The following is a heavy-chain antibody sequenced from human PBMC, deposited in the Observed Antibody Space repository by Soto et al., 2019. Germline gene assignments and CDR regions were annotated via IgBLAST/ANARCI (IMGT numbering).Heavy chain of an antibody. D-gene: IGHD4-17*01. CDR2: IWYDGSKK. Sequence: QVQLVESGGGVVQPGTSLRLSCEASGFTFSGFGMHWVRQAPGKGLEWVAVIWYDGSKKYYADCVKGRFTISRDNSKKXXYLQMNSLRAEDTAVYYCARGRGGSYGGNSAHFDIWGQGTLVTVSS. V-gene: IGHV3-33*01. CDR3: ARGRGGSYGGNSAHFDI. CDR1: GFTFSGFG. J-gene: IGHJ3*02.